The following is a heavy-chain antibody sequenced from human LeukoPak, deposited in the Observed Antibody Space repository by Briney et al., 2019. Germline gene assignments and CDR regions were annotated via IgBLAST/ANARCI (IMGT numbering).Heavy chain of an antibody. CDR1: GGSISSYY. D-gene: IGHD4-17*01. V-gene: IGHV4-38-2*02. J-gene: IGHJ5*02. Sequence: SETLSLTCTVSGGSISSYYWIWIRQPPGKGLEWIGSIYHSGSTYYNPSLKSRVTISVDTSKNQFSLKLSSVTAADTAVYYCARGDDYGDYPLLNWFDPWGQGTLVTVSS. CDR3: ARGDDYGDYPLLNWFDP. CDR2: IYHSGST.